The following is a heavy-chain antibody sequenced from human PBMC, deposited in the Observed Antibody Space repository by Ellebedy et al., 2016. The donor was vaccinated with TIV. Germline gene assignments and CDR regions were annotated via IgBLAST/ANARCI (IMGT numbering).Heavy chain of an antibody. V-gene: IGHV3-7*01. Sequence: GESLKISCAASGFTFSSYWMSWVRQAPGKGLEWVANIKEDGSEKYYVDSVKGGFTISRDNAKNSMYLQMNSLRDEDTTVYFCARVPWGSGAVNWFEPWGQGTLVTVSS. CDR3: ARVPWGSGAVNWFEP. D-gene: IGHD3-10*01. CDR2: IKEDGSEK. J-gene: IGHJ5*02. CDR1: GFTFSSYW.